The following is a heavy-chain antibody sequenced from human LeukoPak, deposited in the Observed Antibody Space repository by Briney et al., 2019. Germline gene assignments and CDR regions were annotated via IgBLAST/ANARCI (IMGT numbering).Heavy chain of an antibody. CDR3: ARRLSGLRFLEWLARGDAFDI. J-gene: IGHJ3*02. V-gene: IGHV3-48*03. D-gene: IGHD3-3*01. CDR2: ISSSGSTI. CDR1: GFTFSSYE. Sequence: GGSLRLSCAASGFTFSSYEMNWVRQAPGKGLEWVSYISSSGSTIYYADSVKGRFTISRDNSKNTLYLQMNSLRAEDTAVYYCARRLSGLRFLEWLARGDAFDIWGQGTMVTVSS.